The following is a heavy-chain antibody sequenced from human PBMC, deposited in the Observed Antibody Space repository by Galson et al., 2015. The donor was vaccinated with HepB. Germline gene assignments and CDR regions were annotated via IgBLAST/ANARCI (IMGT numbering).Heavy chain of an antibody. Sequence: LSLTCTVSGGSLGSGGYYWSRIRQHPGKGLEWIGYTHYSGSTYYNPSLRGRLTISEGMSKNQFSLKLSSVTAAGTAIYYCAKGSEDNYGSFDYWGQGTLVTV. CDR3: AKGSEDNYGSFDY. CDR2: THYSGST. D-gene: IGHD3-10*01. CDR1: GGSLGSGGYY. V-gene: IGHV4-31*03. J-gene: IGHJ4*02.